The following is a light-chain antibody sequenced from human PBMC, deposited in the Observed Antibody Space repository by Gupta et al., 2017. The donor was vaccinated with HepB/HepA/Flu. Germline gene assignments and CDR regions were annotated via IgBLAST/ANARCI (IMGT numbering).Light chain of an antibody. J-gene: IGKJ4*01. CDR2: QGS. Sequence: DVVLTQSPLSLPVTLGQPASISCRSSQSLVFSDGNTFLHWFQQRPGQSPRRLLYQGSKRDSGVPERFSGSGSGXDFTLRXIRAEDEDVAIYYCGQGTHWPTFGXGTKVEIK. V-gene: IGKV2-30*01. CDR1: QSLVFSDGNTF. CDR3: GQGTHWPT.